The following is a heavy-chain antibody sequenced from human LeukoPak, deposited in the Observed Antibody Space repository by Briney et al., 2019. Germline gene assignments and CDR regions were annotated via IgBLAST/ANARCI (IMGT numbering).Heavy chain of an antibody. CDR2: FDPEDGET. D-gene: IGHD3-10*01. V-gene: IGHV1-24*01. J-gene: IGHJ4*02. CDR1: GYTLTELS. Sequence: ASVKVSCKVSGYTLTELSMHWVRQAPGKGLEWMGGFDPEDGETIYAQKFQGRVTMTEDTSTDTAYMELSSLRSEDTAVYYCATSGAMVRGALDYWGQETLVTVSS. CDR3: ATSGAMVRGALDY.